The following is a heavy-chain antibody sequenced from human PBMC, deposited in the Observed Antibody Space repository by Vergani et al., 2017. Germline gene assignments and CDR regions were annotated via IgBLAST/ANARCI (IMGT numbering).Heavy chain of an antibody. CDR3: ASEFTGREY. CDR2: ISSSSSYI. CDR1: GFTFSSYS. Sequence: EVQLVESGGGLVKPWGSLRLSCAASGFTFSSYSMNWVRQAPGKGLEWVSSISSSSSYIYYADSVKGRFTISRDNAKNSLYLQMNSLRAEDTAVYYCASEFTGREYWGQGTLVTVSS. D-gene: IGHD1-14*01. V-gene: IGHV3-21*01. J-gene: IGHJ4*02.